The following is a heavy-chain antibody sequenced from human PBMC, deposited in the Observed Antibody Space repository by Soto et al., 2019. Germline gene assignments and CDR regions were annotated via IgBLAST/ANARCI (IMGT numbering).Heavy chain of an antibody. CDR2: IWYDGSNK. J-gene: IGHJ4*02. V-gene: IGHV3-33*01. CDR1: GFTFSSYG. D-gene: IGHD1-26*01. Sequence: GGSLRLSCAASGFTFSSYGMHWVRQAPGKGLEWVAVIWYDGSNKYYADSVKGRFTISRDNSKNTLYLQMNSLRAEDTAVYYCARDFIVGATSFDYWGQGTLVNVSS. CDR3: ARDFIVGATSFDY.